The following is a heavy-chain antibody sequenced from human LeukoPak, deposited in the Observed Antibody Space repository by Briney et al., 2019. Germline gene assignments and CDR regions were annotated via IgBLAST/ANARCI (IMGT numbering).Heavy chain of an antibody. CDR2: INHSGST. J-gene: IGHJ3*02. V-gene: IGHV4-34*01. CDR3: ARAWRLVIAIRAFEI. Sequence: SETLSLTCAVYGGSFSGYYWSWIRQPPGKGLEWIGEINHSGSTNYNPSLKSRVTISVDTSKNQFSLKLSSVTAADTAVYYCARAWRLVIAIRAFEIWGQGTMVTVSS. CDR1: GGSFSGYY. D-gene: IGHD2-21*01.